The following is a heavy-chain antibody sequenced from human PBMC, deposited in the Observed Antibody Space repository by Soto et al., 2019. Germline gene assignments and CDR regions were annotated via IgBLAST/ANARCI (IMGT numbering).Heavy chain of an antibody. J-gene: IGHJ4*02. Sequence: QVQLVQSGAEVKKPGASVKVSCKASGYTLPGNGITGWRQPPGQGLEWMGWISAYNGNTNYAQKLQGRVTMTTDTSTSTAYMELRSLRSDDTAVYYCARDAPPEDYWGQGTLVTVSS. CDR1: GYTLPGNG. V-gene: IGHV1-18*01. CDR2: ISAYNGNT. CDR3: ARDAPPEDY.